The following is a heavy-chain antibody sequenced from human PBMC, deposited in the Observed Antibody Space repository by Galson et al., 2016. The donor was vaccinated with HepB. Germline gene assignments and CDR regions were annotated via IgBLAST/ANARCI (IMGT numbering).Heavy chain of an antibody. CDR3: AAEGAARYLED. CDR2: TTNKANSYTT. V-gene: IGHV3-72*01. D-gene: IGHD1-26*01. CDR1: GITFSDHY. J-gene: IGHJ4*02. Sequence: SLRLSCAASGITFSDHYIDWVRQAPGKGLEWIARTTNKANSYTTQYAASVKGRFTMSRDDSKNLLYLQMNSLRSEDTAMYYCAAEGAARYLEDWGQGTLVTVSS.